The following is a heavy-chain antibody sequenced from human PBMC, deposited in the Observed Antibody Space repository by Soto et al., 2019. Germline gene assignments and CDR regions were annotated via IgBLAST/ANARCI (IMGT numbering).Heavy chain of an antibody. V-gene: IGHV3-66*01. J-gene: IGHJ3*02. D-gene: IGHD1-1*01. Sequence: EVQLVESGGGLVQPGGSLRLSCAASGFTVSGNYMSWVRQAPGQGLEWVSVIYAADSTYYIDSVNGRFTISRDNSKNTLYLQMNSLRAEDTAVYYCASDIFKTGATGVFDIWGQGTRVTVSS. CDR3: ASDIFKTGATGVFDI. CDR1: GFTVSGNY. CDR2: IYAADST.